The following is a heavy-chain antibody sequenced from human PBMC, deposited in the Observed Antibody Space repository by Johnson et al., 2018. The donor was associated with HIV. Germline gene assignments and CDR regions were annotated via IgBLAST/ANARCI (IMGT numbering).Heavy chain of an antibody. Sequence: VQLVESGGGLEQPGGSLRLSCAASGFTFASSAMSWVRQAPGKGLEWVSYISSSGSTIYYADSVKGRFTISRDNAKNTAYLQMNSLRAEDTAVYYCARGFHRGGAFDIWGQGTKVTVSS. CDR1: GFTFASSA. V-gene: IGHV3-48*04. CDR3: ARGFHRGGAFDI. CDR2: ISSSGSTI. D-gene: IGHD1-14*01. J-gene: IGHJ3*02.